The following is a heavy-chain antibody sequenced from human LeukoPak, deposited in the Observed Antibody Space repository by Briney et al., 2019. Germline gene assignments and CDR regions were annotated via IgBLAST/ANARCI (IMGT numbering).Heavy chain of an antibody. CDR2: ISGSGGST. J-gene: IGHJ4*02. CDR3: AKPQGGWELLLTN. CDR1: GFTFSSYA. Sequence: GGSLRLSCAASGFTFSSYAMSWVRQAPGEGLEWVSAISGSGGSTYYADSVKGRFTISRDNSKNTLYLQMNSLRAEDTAVYYCAKPQGGWELLLTNWGQGTLVTVSS. D-gene: IGHD1-26*01. V-gene: IGHV3-23*01.